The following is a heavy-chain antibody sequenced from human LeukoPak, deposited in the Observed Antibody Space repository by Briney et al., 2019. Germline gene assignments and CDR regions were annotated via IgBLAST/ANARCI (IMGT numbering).Heavy chain of an antibody. CDR3: ARDRSATDVNDAFDI. CDR1: GFTFNNYG. Sequence: PGGSLRLSCAASGFTFNNYGMHWVRQAPGKGLEWVAVISYDGRNKHYPDSVKGRFTISRDNAKNSLYLQMNSLRAEDTAVYYCARDRSATDVNDAFDIWGQGTMVTVSS. D-gene: IGHD1-26*01. V-gene: IGHV3-30*03. J-gene: IGHJ3*02. CDR2: ISYDGRNK.